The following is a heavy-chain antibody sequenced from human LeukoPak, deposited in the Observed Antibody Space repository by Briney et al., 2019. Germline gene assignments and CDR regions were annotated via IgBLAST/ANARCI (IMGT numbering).Heavy chain of an antibody. D-gene: IGHD2-8*01. V-gene: IGHV1-46*01. Sequence: ASVKVSCKTSGHTFTSYYMHWVRQAPAQGLEWMGMITSGGSTSYAQKFQGRVTMTRDTSTTTVYMELSSLRSEDTAVYYCARLSGVRTYYYYGMDVWGQGTTVTVSS. CDR2: ITSGGST. CDR3: ARLSGVRTYYYYGMDV. J-gene: IGHJ6*02. CDR1: GHTFTSYY.